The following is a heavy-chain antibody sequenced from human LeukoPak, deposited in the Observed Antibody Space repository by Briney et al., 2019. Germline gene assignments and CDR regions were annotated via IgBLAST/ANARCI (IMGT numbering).Heavy chain of an antibody. Sequence: ASVKVSCKASGYTFTGYYMHWVRQAPGQGLEWMGRINPNSGGTNYAQKFQGRVTMTRDTSISTAYMELSRLRSDDTAVYYCARGVRGSFQPLVYSGQGTPVTVSS. J-gene: IGHJ4*02. CDR1: GYTFTGYY. CDR2: INPNSGGT. V-gene: IGHV1-2*06. CDR3: ARGVRGSFQPLVY. D-gene: IGHD1-26*01.